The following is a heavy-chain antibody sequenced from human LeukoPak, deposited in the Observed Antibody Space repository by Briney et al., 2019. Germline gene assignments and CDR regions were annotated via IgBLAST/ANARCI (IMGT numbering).Heavy chain of an antibody. J-gene: IGHJ4*02. V-gene: IGHV3-73*01. Sequence: GGSLRLSCAASGFTFSGSAMHWVRQASGKGLEWVGRIRSKANSYVTAYAASVKGRFTISRDDSKNTAYLQMNSLKTEDTAVYYCIRVGYCSGGSCYSSDYWGQGTLVTVSS. CDR1: GFTFSGSA. D-gene: IGHD2-15*01. CDR3: IRVGYCSGGSCYSSDY. CDR2: IRSKANSYVT.